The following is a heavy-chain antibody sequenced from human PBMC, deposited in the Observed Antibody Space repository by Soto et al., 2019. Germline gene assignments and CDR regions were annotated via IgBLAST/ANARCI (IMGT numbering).Heavy chain of an antibody. V-gene: IGHV1-18*01. Sequence: ASVKVSCKASGYTFTSYGISWARQAPGQGLEWMGWISAYNGNTNYAQKLQGRVTMTTDTSTSTAYMELRSLRSDDTAVYYCARDQVITFGGVIVIPYSSPIDYWGQGTLVTVSS. D-gene: IGHD3-16*02. CDR3: ARDQVITFGGVIVIPYSSPIDY. J-gene: IGHJ4*02. CDR1: GYTFTSYG. CDR2: ISAYNGNT.